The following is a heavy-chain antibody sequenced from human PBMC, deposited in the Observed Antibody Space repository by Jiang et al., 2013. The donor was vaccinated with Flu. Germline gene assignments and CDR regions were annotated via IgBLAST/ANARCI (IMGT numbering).Heavy chain of an antibody. CDR3: AREESIMVRGVNGMDV. CDR2: IFYSGTT. D-gene: IGHD3-10*01. Sequence: GLVKPSQTLSLTCSVSGGSIRSGGYYRSWIRQNPGKGLEWIGYIFYSGTTSYNPSLQSRVTISVDTSKNQFSLTLSAVTAADTAVYYCAREESIMVRGVNGMDVWGQGTTVTVSS. J-gene: IGHJ6*02. CDR1: GGSIRSGGYY. V-gene: IGHV4-31*03.